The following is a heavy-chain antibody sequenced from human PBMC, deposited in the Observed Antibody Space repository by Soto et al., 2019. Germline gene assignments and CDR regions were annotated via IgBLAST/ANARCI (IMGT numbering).Heavy chain of an antibody. V-gene: IGHV5-10-1*01. Sequence: ESPKRSGKGYEYSFTSYLISWVRQMPGKGLEWMGRIDPSDSYTNYSPSFQGHVTISADKSISTAYLQWSSLKASDTAMYYCARQGPSNGMDVWGQGTTVTVSS. CDR3: ARQGPSNGMDV. J-gene: IGHJ6*01. CDR2: IDPSDSYT. CDR1: EYSFTSYL.